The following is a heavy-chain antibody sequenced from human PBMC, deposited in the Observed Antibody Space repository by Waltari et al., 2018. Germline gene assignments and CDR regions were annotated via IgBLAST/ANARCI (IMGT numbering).Heavy chain of an antibody. D-gene: IGHD3-22*01. Sequence: QVQLQESGPGLVKPSETLSLACTVPGNSISNYYWSWIRQPAGKGLDWIGRIYTSGTTNHNPSLKSRVSMSIDTSKNQFSLKRSSVTAADTAVYYCATTHYYDSSGYYFELWGQGALVTVSS. J-gene: IGHJ4*02. CDR2: IYTSGTT. V-gene: IGHV4-4*07. CDR3: ATTHYYDSSGYYFEL. CDR1: GNSISNYY.